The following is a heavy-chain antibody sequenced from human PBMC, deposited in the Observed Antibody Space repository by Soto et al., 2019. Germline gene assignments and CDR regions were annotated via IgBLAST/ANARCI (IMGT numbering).Heavy chain of an antibody. D-gene: IGHD1-1*01. CDR3: ARVRAGTTTGLDY. V-gene: IGHV4-4*02. Sequence: SETLSHTCAVSSGSISSSNWWSWVRQPPGKGLEWIGEIYHSGSTNYNPSLKSRVTISVDKSKNQFSLKLSSVTAADTAVYYCARVRAGTTTGLDYWGQGTLVTVSS. CDR1: SGSISSSNW. J-gene: IGHJ4*02. CDR2: IYHSGST.